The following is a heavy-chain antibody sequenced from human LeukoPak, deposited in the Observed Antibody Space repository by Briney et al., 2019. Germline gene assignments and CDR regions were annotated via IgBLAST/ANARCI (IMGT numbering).Heavy chain of an antibody. CDR1: GGSFSGYY. Sequence: SETLSLTCAVYGGSFSGYYWSWIRQPPGKGLEWIGEINHSGSTNYNPSLKSRVTISVDTSKNQFSLKLSSVTAADTAVYCCARGATSIAAAGFYYYYYMDVWGKGTTVTVSS. D-gene: IGHD6-13*01. V-gene: IGHV4-34*01. CDR2: INHSGST. J-gene: IGHJ6*03. CDR3: ARGATSIAAAGFYYYYYMDV.